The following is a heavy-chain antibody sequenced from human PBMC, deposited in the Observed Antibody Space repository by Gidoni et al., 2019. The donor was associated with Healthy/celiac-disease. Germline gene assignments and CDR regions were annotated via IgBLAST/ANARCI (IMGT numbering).Heavy chain of an antibody. CDR2: IYYSGRT. CDR1: GGSISSYY. Sequence: QVQLQESGPGLVKPSETLSLTCTVSGGSISSYYWRWIRQPPGKGLEWIGYIYYSGRTNYNPSLKSRVTISVDTSKNQFSLKLSSVTAADTAVYYCARHDYCGGDCYYDAFDIWGQGTMVTVSS. J-gene: IGHJ3*02. CDR3: ARHDYCGGDCYYDAFDI. V-gene: IGHV4-59*08. D-gene: IGHD2-21*02.